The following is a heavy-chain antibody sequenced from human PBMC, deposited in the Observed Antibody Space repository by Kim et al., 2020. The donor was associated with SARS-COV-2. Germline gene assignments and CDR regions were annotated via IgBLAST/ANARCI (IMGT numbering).Heavy chain of an antibody. CDR3: ARDLLVGATAYVMDV. J-gene: IGHJ6*02. Sequence: GGSLRLSCAASGFTFSSNGMHWVRQAPGKGLEWVAVIWDDGSNKYYADSVKGRFTISRDNSKNTLYLQMNSLRAEDTAVYYCARDLLVGATAYVMDVWGQGTTVTVSS. CDR1: GFTFSSNG. D-gene: IGHD1-26*01. V-gene: IGHV3-33*01. CDR2: IWDDGSNK.